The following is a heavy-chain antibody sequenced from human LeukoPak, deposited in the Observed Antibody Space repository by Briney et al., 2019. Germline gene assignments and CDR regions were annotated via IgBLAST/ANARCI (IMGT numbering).Heavy chain of an antibody. CDR3: ARASKRILTGYSPHYFDY. J-gene: IGHJ4*02. Sequence: SGVTVSCKPSGGTFSSYGISWVDQAAGRGLMWMDGFIPILGAPNYALKLQGRVTNDADKSTSTAYMELSSLRSDDTAVYYWARASKRILTGYSPHYFDYRGQRTLVSPSS. CDR1: GGTFSSYG. D-gene: IGHD3-9*01. CDR2: FIPILGAP. V-gene: IGHV1-69*06.